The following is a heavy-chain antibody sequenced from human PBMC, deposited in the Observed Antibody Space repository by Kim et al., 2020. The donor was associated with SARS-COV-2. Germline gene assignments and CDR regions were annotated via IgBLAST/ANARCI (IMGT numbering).Heavy chain of an antibody. CDR2: INPKSGGT. D-gene: IGHD1-1*01. CDR3: AKEDNSPFHY. CDR1: GYTFTDYY. V-gene: IGHV1-2*02. J-gene: IGHJ4*02. Sequence: ASVKVSCKASGYTFTDYYLHWVRQAPGQGIEWVGWINPKSGGTKFAERFQGRLTMTRDTTISTASLELSSLTSDDTAVYFCAKEDNSPFHYWGQGTLVTVSS.